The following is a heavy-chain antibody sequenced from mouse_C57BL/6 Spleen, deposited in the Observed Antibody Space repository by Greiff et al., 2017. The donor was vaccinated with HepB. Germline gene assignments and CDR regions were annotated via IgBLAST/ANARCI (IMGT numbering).Heavy chain of an antibody. CDR3: ARDSYDYGAGYFDY. D-gene: IGHD2-4*01. Sequence: EVQVVESGGDLVKPGGSLKLSCAASGFTFSSYGMSWVRQTPDKRLEWVATISSGGSYTYYPDSVKGRFTISRDNAKNTLYLQMSSLKSEDTAMYYCARDSYDYGAGYFDYWGQGTTLTVSS. CDR2: ISSGGSYT. J-gene: IGHJ2*01. CDR1: GFTFSSYG. V-gene: IGHV5-6*01.